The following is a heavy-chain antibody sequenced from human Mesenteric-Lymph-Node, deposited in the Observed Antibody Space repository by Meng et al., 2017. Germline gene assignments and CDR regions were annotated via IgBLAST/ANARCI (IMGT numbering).Heavy chain of an antibody. CDR3: ARDRNYDSSGPFDY. V-gene: IGHV1-69*01. J-gene: IGHJ4*02. Sequence: HVQLVQSGAEVKKPGSAVKYSCKASGGTFRSYAISWVRQAPGQGIEWMGGIIPIFGTANYAQKFQGRVTITADESTSTAYMELSSLRSEDTAVYYCARDRNYDSSGPFDYWGQGTLVTVSS. CDR2: IIPIFGTA. CDR1: GGTFRSYA. D-gene: IGHD3-22*01.